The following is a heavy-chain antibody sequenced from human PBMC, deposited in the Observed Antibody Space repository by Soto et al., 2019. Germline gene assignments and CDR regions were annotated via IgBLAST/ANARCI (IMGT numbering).Heavy chain of an antibody. CDR2: IYHTGAT. J-gene: IGHJ5*02. Sequence: QVQLQESGPGLVKPSQTLSLTCTVSGASIISLDYYWTWIRQPPGKGLEWIGHIYHTGATYYNPSLESRAIMSVDTSNXKXXXKXXXXXXXXXXXXXXXXXXXXXXXXXXXXGNWFDPWGQGTLVTVSS. CDR3: XXXXXXXXXXXXXXGNWFDP. V-gene: IGHV4-30-4*01. CDR1: GASIISLDYY.